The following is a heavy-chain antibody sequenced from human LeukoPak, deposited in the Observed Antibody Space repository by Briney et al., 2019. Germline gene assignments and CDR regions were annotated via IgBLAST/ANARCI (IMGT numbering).Heavy chain of an antibody. D-gene: IGHD3-3*01. J-gene: IGHJ6*03. CDR1: GYSFTSYW. Sequence: GESPKISCKGSGYSFTSYWIGWVRQMPGKGLEWMGIIYPGDSDTRYSPSFQGQVTISADKSISTAHLQWSSLKASDTAMYYCARLPITIFGVDLGYYYMDVWGKGTTVTVSS. CDR2: IYPGDSDT. V-gene: IGHV5-51*01. CDR3: ARLPITIFGVDLGYYYMDV.